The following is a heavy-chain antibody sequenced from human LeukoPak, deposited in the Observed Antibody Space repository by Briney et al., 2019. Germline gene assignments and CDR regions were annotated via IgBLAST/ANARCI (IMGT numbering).Heavy chain of an antibody. Sequence: PXGEGLEWIGSIYYSGSTYYNPSLKSRVTISVDTSKNQFSLKLSSVTATDTAVYYCARLGAASSGYWGQGTLVTVSS. J-gene: IGHJ4*02. D-gene: IGHD2-15*01. V-gene: IGHV4-39*01. CDR2: IYYSGST. CDR3: ARLGAASSGY.